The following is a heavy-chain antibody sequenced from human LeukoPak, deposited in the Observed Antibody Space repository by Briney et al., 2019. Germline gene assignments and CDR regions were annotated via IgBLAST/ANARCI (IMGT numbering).Heavy chain of an antibody. V-gene: IGHV3-23*01. CDR2: ISGSGGST. J-gene: IGHJ4*02. CDR3: AKFSPELRFLESGPDAY. D-gene: IGHD3-3*01. Sequence: PGGSLRLSCAASGFTFSSYAMSWVRQAPGKGLEWVSAISGSGGSTYYAESVKGRFSISRDNSKNPLYLQMNRLSAEDTAVYYCAKFSPELRFLESGPDAYWGQETLVPVSS. CDR1: GFTFSSYA.